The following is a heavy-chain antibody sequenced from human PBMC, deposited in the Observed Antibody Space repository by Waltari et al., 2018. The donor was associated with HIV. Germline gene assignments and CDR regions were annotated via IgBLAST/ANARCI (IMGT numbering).Heavy chain of an antibody. D-gene: IGHD3-3*02. CDR3: ARVRSIMGRFLGFDY. CDR1: GLSVCSNY. V-gene: IGHV3-53*02. Sequence: EVQLVETRGGLIQPGGSLRICGAAPGLSVCSNYRNWVRQAPWKGLEWVSVIYRSGDAYYADFVKGRFTISRDNSKNTLYLQMNSLRAEDTAVYYCARVRSIMGRFLGFDYWGQGTLVTVSS. CDR2: IYRSGDA. J-gene: IGHJ4*02.